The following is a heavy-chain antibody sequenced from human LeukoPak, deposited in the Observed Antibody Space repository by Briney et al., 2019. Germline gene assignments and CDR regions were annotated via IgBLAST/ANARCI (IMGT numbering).Heavy chain of an antibody. D-gene: IGHD5-18*01. V-gene: IGHV3-21*01. CDR3: ARGKSVGYSYGLSPLIDY. Sequence: PGGSLRLSCAASGFTFSSYSMNWVRQAPGKGLEWVSSISSSSYIYYADSAKGRFTISRDNAKNSLYLQMNSLRAEDTAVYYCARGKSVGYSYGLSPLIDYWGQGTLVTVSS. CDR1: GFTFSSYS. CDR2: ISSSSYI. J-gene: IGHJ4*02.